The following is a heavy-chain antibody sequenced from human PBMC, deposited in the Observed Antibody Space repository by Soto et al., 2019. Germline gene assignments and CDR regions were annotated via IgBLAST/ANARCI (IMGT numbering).Heavy chain of an antibody. CDR3: ARQGYGPLHGLVDV. CDR2: INHNGYS. D-gene: IGHD1-1*01. CDR1: GGSIIDYY. Sequence: QVQLQESGPGLVKPSETLSLTCTVSGGSIIDYYCSWFRQPPGKGLEWIGYINHNGYSAYNLSLKRRVTMSVDTSKTQFSLTLHSVTATDTAVYYCARQGYGPLHGLVDVWGQGTTVIVS. J-gene: IGHJ6*02. V-gene: IGHV4-59*08.